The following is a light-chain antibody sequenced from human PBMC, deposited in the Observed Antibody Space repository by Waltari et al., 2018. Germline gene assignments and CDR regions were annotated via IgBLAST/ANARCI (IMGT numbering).Light chain of an antibody. V-gene: IGLV2-14*01. J-gene: IGLJ3*02. Sequence: QSALTQPASVSGSPGQSITISCTGTSSDVGFYDFVSWFQQHPGKAPKGMISKVTNRPPGVSNRCAGSKSANAASLTISGVQAEDEADYYCSSYTRRSYWVFGGGTQLTVL. CDR2: KVT. CDR3: SSYTRRSYWV. CDR1: SSDVGFYDF.